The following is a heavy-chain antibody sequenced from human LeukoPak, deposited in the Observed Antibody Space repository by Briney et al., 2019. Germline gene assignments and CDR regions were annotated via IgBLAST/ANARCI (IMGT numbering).Heavy chain of an antibody. CDR1: GFTFSSYG. D-gene: IGHD3-10*01. CDR2: IRYDESNK. J-gene: IGHJ4*02. Sequence: GGSLRLSCAASGFTFSSYGMHWVRQAPGKGLEWVSFIRYDESNKYYADSVRGRFTISRDNSKNTLYLQMNSLRAEDTAVYYCAKNGHGSGSYYPRTKYYFDYWGQGTLVTVSS. CDR3: AKNGHGSGSYYPRTKYYFDY. V-gene: IGHV3-30*02.